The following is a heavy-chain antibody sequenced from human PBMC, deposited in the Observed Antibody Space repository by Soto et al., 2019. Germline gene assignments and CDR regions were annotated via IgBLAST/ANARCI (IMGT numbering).Heavy chain of an antibody. CDR1: GGTFSRYS. J-gene: IGHJ6*02. CDR2: IIPIFGIA. Sequence: QVQLVPAGAEVKKPGSSVKVSCKASGGTFSRYSITWVRQAPGHGLEWIGRIIPIFGIASYAQKFQGRVTSTADESTSTAYMELSSLRSDDTAVYYCVREDRDRETGLVPAAIDGMDVWGQGTTVPVSS. CDR3: VREDRDRETGLVPAAIDGMDV. V-gene: IGHV1-69*08. D-gene: IGHD2-2*01.